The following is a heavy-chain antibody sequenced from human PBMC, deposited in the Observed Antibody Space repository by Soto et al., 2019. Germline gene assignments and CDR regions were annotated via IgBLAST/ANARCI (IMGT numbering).Heavy chain of an antibody. V-gene: IGHV1-69*13. CDR2: IIPIFGTA. D-gene: IGHD3-22*01. CDR3: AREYYYDSSGYYPYYFDY. CDR1: GGTFSSYA. Sequence: SVKVSCKASGGTFSSYAISWERQAPGQGLEWMGGIIPIFGTANYAQKFQGRVTITADESTSTAYMELSSLRSEDTAVYYCAREYYYDSSGYYPYYFDYWGQGTLVTVSS. J-gene: IGHJ4*02.